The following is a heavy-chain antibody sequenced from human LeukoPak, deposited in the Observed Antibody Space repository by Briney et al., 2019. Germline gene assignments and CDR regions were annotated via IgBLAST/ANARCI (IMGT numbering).Heavy chain of an antibody. D-gene: IGHD3-10*01. CDR2: IWSDGSNK. Sequence: PGGSLRLSCAASGFTVSSNYMSWVRQAPGKGLEWVTFIWSDGSNKYSADSLKGRFTISGDNSKSTLYLQMNSLRAEDTAVYYCARDRDHYGSGTYTPFDYWGQGTLVTVSS. J-gene: IGHJ4*02. V-gene: IGHV3-33*08. CDR3: ARDRDHYGSGTYTPFDY. CDR1: GFTVSSNY.